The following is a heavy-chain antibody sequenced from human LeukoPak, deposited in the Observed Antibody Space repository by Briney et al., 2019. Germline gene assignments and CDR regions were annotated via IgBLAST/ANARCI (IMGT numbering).Heavy chain of an antibody. D-gene: IGHD2-8*02. CDR1: GFTFSPSG. J-gene: IGHJ4*02. V-gene: IGHV3-21*01. CDR3: ARGLLGIDY. Sequence: SGGSLRLSCAASGFTFSPSGMNWVRQAPGKGLEWVSSISGDSAYIYYADSVKDRFTISRDNAKNTLYLQMNSLRAEDTAVYYCARGLLGIDYWGQGSLVTVSS. CDR2: ISGDSAYI.